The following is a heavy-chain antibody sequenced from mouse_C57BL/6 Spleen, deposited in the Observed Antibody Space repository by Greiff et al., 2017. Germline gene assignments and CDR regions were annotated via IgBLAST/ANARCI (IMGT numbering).Heavy chain of an antibody. J-gene: IGHJ2*01. CDR1: GYTFTDYA. V-gene: IGHV1-15*01. Sequence: QVQLKESGAELVRPGASVTLSCKASGYTFTDYAMHWVKQTPVHGLDWIGAIDPETGGTAYNQKFKGKAILTADKSSSTAYMELRSLTSEDSAVYYCTRAAQAVYDFDYWGQGTTLTVSA. D-gene: IGHD3-2*02. CDR3: TRAAQAVYDFDY. CDR2: IDPETGGT.